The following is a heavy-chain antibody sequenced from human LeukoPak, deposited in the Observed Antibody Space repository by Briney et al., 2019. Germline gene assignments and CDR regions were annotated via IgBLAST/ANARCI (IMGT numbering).Heavy chain of an antibody. D-gene: IGHD6-19*01. J-gene: IGHJ4*02. CDR2: ISGSGGST. CDR3: AEDYSSSAWYVFDY. V-gene: IGHV3-23*01. Sequence: GGSLRLSCAASGFTFSSYAMSWVRQAPGKGLEWVSGISGSGGSTYYAASVKGRFTLSRDNSKNTLYLQMNSLRAEDTAVYYCAEDYSSSAWYVFDYWGQGTLVTVSS. CDR1: GFTFSSYA.